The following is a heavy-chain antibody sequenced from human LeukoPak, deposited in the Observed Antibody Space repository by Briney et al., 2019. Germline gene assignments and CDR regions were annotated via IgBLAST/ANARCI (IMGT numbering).Heavy chain of an antibody. Sequence: SETLSLTCTVSGYSISSGYYWGWIRQPPGKGLEWIGSIYHSGSTYYNPSLKSRVTISVDTSKNQFSLKLSSVTAADTAVYYCARVTGIAVAGTYYWGQGTLVTVSS. CDR1: GYSISSGYY. CDR3: ARVTGIAVAGTYY. CDR2: IYHSGST. V-gene: IGHV4-38-2*02. J-gene: IGHJ4*02. D-gene: IGHD6-19*01.